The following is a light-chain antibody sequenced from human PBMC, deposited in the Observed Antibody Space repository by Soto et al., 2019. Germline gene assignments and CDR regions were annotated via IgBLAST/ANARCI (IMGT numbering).Light chain of an antibody. CDR2: GAS. CDR1: QSVSNK. CDR3: QQYNHYSGLT. Sequence: EIVMTQSPATLSVSPGERANLSCRASQSVSNKLAWYQQKPGQAPRLLIYGASTRATGVPVRFSGSGSGTEFTLTISGLQPDDFATYYCQQYNHYSGLTFGGGTKVDIK. V-gene: IGKV3-15*01. J-gene: IGKJ4*01.